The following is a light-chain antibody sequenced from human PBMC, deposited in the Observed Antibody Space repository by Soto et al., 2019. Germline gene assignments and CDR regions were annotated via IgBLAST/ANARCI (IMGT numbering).Light chain of an antibody. J-gene: IGKJ2*01. Sequence: EIVLTQSPGTLSLSPGERATLSCRASQSVSNSFLACYQQKPGQAPRLLIYGASIRATGIPDMFSGGRCGTAFILPISRREHEDFAVYYCQQYDSSPYTFGQGTKLEIK. CDR1: QSVSNSF. V-gene: IGKV3-20*01. CDR3: QQYDSSPYT. CDR2: GAS.